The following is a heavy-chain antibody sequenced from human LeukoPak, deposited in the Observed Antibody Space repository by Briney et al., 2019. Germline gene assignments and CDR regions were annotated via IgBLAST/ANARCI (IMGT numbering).Heavy chain of an antibody. CDR1: GFTFSDYH. CDR2: ISPRGGSM. J-gene: IGHJ4*02. D-gene: IGHD6-19*01. CDR3: AAGRDIAVAGPGGYFDY. V-gene: IGHV3-11*01. Sequence: GGSLRLSCAAPGFTFSDYHMNWIRQAPGKGLEWVSYISPRGGSMYFADSVKGRFTISRDNAENSLFLQMNSLAADDTAVYYCAAGRDIAVAGPGGYFDYWGQGTLVTVSS.